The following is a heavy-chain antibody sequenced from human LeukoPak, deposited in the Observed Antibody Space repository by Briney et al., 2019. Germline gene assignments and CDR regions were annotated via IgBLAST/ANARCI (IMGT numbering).Heavy chain of an antibody. CDR2: ISAYNGNT. D-gene: IGHD3-10*01. Sequence: ASVKVSCKASGYTFTGYGISWVRQAPGQGLEWMGWISAYNGNTNYAQKLQGRVTMTTDTSTSTAYMELRSLRSDDTAVYYCAMIGGGSGSLNWFDPWGQGTLVTVSS. V-gene: IGHV1-18*01. J-gene: IGHJ5*02. CDR1: GYTFTGYG. CDR3: AMIGGGSGSLNWFDP.